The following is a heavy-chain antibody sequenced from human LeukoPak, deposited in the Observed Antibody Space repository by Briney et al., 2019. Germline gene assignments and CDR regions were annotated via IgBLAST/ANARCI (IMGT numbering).Heavy chain of an antibody. J-gene: IGHJ4*02. Sequence: SETLSLTCAVYGGSFSGYYWSWIRQPPGKGLEWIGEINHSGSTNYNPSLKSRVTISVDTSKNQFSLKLSSVTAADTAVYYCVPEYCSGGSCYFSGDWGQGTLVTVSS. CDR1: GGSFSGYY. CDR2: INHSGST. D-gene: IGHD2-15*01. CDR3: VPEYCSGGSCYFSGD. V-gene: IGHV4-34*01.